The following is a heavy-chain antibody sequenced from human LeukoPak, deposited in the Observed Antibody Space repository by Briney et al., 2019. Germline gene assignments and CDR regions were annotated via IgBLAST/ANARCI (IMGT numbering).Heavy chain of an antibody. CDR3: ARAYSYFYDSSAYRDAFDI. J-gene: IGHJ3*02. D-gene: IGHD3-22*01. V-gene: IGHV3-23*01. CDR2: ISGSGGGT. Sequence: GGSLRLSCAASGFTFSSYAMSWVRQAPGKGLEWVSGISGSGGGTYYADSVKGRFTISGDNSKNTLYLQMNSLTAEDTAVYYCARAYSYFYDSSAYRDAFDIWGQGTMVTVSS. CDR1: GFTFSSYA.